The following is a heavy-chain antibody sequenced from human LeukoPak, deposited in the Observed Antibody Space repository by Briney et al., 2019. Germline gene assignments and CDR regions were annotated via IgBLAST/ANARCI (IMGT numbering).Heavy chain of an antibody. V-gene: IGHV1-46*01. CDR2: INPSGGST. CDR1: GYTFTSYC. D-gene: IGHD3-22*01. J-gene: IGHJ4*02. CDR3: ARDRDYYDSSGYYYFDY. Sequence: ASVKVSCKASGYTFTSYCMHWVRQAPGQGLEWMGIINPSGGSTSYAQKFQGRVTMTRDTSTSTVYMELSSLRSEDTAVYYCARDRDYYDSSGYYYFDYWGQGTLVTVSS.